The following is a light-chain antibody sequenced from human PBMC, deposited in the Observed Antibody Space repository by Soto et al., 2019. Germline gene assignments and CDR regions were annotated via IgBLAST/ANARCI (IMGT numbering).Light chain of an antibody. J-gene: IGKJ2*01. CDR1: QSVSRY. V-gene: IGKV3-11*01. CDR2: DAS. CDR3: QQRSNWPPNT. Sequence: EIVLTQSPATLSLSPGERATLSCRASQSVSRYLSWYQQKFGQAPRLLISDASNRATGIPARFSGSGSVTDFTLTISSLEPEDFAIYYCQQRSNWPPNTFGQGTKLEIK.